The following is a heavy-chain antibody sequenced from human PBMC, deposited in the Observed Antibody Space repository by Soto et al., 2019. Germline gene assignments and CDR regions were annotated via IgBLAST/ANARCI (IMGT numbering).Heavy chain of an antibody. CDR2: MNPNSGHT. Sequence: QVQLVQSGAEVKKPGASVEVSCKASGYPFTSYDINWVRQATGQGLEWMGWMNPNSGHTGYAEKFLGRVTMTSNTSITTAYMELSSLRSDDTAVYYCARTTRSGYSGAWSPFDYWGQGTLVTVSS. V-gene: IGHV1-8*01. J-gene: IGHJ4*02. CDR3: ARTTRSGYSGAWSPFDY. D-gene: IGHD6-19*01. CDR1: GYPFTSYD.